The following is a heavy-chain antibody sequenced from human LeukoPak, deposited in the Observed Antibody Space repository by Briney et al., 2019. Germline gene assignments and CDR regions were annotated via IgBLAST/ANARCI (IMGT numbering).Heavy chain of an antibody. Sequence: GGSLRLSCAASGFTFSSYAMSWVRQAPGKGLEWVSAISGSGGSTYYADSVKGRFTISGDNSKNTLYLQLNSLRAEDTAVYYCAEGPNSGSYLGRIDYWGQGTLVTVSS. J-gene: IGHJ4*02. CDR1: GFTFSSYA. CDR2: ISGSGGST. V-gene: IGHV3-23*01. D-gene: IGHD1-26*01. CDR3: AEGPNSGSYLGRIDY.